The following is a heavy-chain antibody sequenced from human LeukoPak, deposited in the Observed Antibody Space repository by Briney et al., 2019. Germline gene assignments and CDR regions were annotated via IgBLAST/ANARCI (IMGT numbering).Heavy chain of an antibody. CDR3: ARDLRHFDY. J-gene: IGHJ4*02. Sequence: ASVKVSCKASGYTFSIYNMHWVRQAPGQGLEWMGWISAYNGNTNYAQKLQGRVTMTTDTSTSTAYMELRSLRSDDTAVYYCARDLRHFDYWGQGTLVTVSS. CDR1: GYTFSIYN. V-gene: IGHV1-18*04. CDR2: ISAYNGNT.